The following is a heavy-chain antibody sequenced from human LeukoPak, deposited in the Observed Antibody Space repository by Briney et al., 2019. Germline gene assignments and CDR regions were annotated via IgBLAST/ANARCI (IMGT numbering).Heavy chain of an antibody. Sequence: GESLKISCAASGFTFSSYAMSWVRQAPGEGLEWVSTISGSGGSTYYADSVKGRFTISRDNSKNTLYLHMNSLRADDTAVYYCAKDEVGTSWGQGTLVTVSS. J-gene: IGHJ5*02. V-gene: IGHV3-23*01. CDR1: GFTFSSYA. D-gene: IGHD2-15*01. CDR2: ISGSGGST. CDR3: AKDEVGTS.